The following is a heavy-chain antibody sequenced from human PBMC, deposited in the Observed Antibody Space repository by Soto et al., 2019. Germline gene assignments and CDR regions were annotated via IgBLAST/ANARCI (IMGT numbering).Heavy chain of an antibody. D-gene: IGHD6-13*01. CDR2: INAGNGNT. CDR1: GYTFTSYA. CDR3: ARIGTTSSWKQVLFQH. J-gene: IGHJ1*01. Sequence: ASVKVSCKASGYTFTSYAMHWVRQAPGQRLEWMGWINAGNGNTKYSQKFQGRVTITRDTSASTAYMELSSLRSEDTAVYYCARIGTTSSWKQVLFQHWGQGTLVTVSS. V-gene: IGHV1-3*01.